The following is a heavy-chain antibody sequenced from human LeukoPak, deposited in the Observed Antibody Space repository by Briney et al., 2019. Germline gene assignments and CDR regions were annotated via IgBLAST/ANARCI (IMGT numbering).Heavy chain of an antibody. V-gene: IGHV1-69*04. D-gene: IGHD3-10*01. J-gene: IGHJ5*02. Sequence: GSSVKVSCKASGGTFSSYAISWVRQAPGQGLEWMGGIIPILGIANYAQKFQGRVTITADKSTSTAYMELSSLRSEDTAVYYCARVNMVLSWFDPWGQGTLVTVSS. CDR2: IIPILGIA. CDR1: GGTFSSYA. CDR3: ARVNMVLSWFDP.